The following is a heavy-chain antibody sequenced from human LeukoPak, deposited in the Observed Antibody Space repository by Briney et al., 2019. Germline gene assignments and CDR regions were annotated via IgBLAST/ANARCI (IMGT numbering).Heavy chain of an antibody. J-gene: IGHJ6*02. CDR3: ARGRRTYSSSWLGYYYYGMDV. V-gene: IGHV1-69*13. CDR2: IIPIFGTA. D-gene: IGHD6-13*01. CDR1: GYTFTSYD. Sequence: ASVKVSCKASGYTFTSYDFNWVRQAPGQGLEWMGGIIPIFGTANYAQKFQGRVTITADESTSTAYMELSSLRSEDTAVYYCARGRRTYSSSWLGYYYYGMDVWGQGTTVTVSS.